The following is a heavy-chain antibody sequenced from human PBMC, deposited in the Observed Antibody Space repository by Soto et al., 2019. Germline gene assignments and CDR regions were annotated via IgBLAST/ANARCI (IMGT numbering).Heavy chain of an antibody. J-gene: IGHJ5*01. Sequence: LRLSCAASGLTFSSYSMNWVRQAPGKGLEWVSYISSSSSTIYYADSVKGRFTISRDNAKNSLYLQMNSLRAEDTAVYYCARHPERIAQLGLFDSWGQGSLVIVSS. CDR3: ARHPERIAQLGLFDS. CDR2: ISSSSSTI. D-gene: IGHD6-13*01. V-gene: IGHV3-48*01. CDR1: GLTFSSYS.